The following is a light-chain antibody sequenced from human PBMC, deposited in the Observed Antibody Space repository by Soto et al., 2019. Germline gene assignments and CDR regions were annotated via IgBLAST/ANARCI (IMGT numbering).Light chain of an antibody. Sequence: SALTQPRSVSGSPGQSVTISCTGTSSDVGGYNHVSWYQQHPGKAPKLMIYDVSKWPSGVPDRFSGSKSGNTASLTISGLQAEDEADYYCCSYAGNSLWVFGGGTKLTVL. CDR3: CSYAGNSLWV. CDR1: SSDVGGYNH. V-gene: IGLV2-11*01. J-gene: IGLJ3*02. CDR2: DVS.